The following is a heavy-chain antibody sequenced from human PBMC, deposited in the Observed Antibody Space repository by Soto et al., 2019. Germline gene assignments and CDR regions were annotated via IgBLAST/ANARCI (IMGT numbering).Heavy chain of an antibody. CDR2: ISYDGTKT. CDR3: ANDRGPRRQWLIDHFDY. Sequence: QVQLVESGGGVVQPGRSLRVSCAAPGFTFSIYAMHWVRQAPGTGLEWVAVISYDGTKTYYADSVKGRFTISRDNSKNTVYLQMNSLRDEDTAVYYCANDRGPRRQWLIDHFDYWGQGTLVTVSP. D-gene: IGHD6-19*01. CDR1: GFTFSIYA. J-gene: IGHJ4*02. V-gene: IGHV3-30*18.